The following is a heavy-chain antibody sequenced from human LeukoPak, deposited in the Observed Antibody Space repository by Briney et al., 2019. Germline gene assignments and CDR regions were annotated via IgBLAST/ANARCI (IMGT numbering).Heavy chain of an antibody. J-gene: IGHJ6*03. CDR2: IYYSGST. Sequence: SETLSLTCTVSGGSISSYYWSWIRQPPGKGLEWIGYIYYSGSTNYNPSLKSRVTISVDTSKNQFSLKLSSVTAADTAVYYCARAPSPGGSGYYPDDYYYYMDVWGKGTTVTVSS. V-gene: IGHV4-59*01. D-gene: IGHD3-3*01. CDR1: GGSISSYY. CDR3: ARAPSPGGSGYYPDDYYYYMDV.